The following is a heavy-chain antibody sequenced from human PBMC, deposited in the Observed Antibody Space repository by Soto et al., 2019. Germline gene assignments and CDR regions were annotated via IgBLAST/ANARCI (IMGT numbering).Heavy chain of an antibody. D-gene: IGHD6-19*01. CDR2: IIPIFGAP. V-gene: IGHV1-69*12. CDR1: GGTFSSYA. J-gene: IGHJ4*02. Sequence: QVQLVQSGAEVKKPGSSVKVSCKASGGTFSSYAISWVRQAPGQGLEWMGGIIPIFGAPNYAQKFQGRVTITADESTSTAYMELSSLRSEDTAVYYCASCSSSGYYRGLDYWGQGTMVTVSS. CDR3: ASCSSSGYYRGLDY.